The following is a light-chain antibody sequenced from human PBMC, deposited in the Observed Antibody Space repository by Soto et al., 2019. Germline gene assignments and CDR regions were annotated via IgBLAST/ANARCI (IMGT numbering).Light chain of an antibody. J-gene: IGKJ1*01. CDR3: QQYNNWRS. CDR2: DAS. V-gene: IGKV1-5*01. CDR1: RSISSW. Sequence: DIQLTQSPSLLSASVGDRVTITCRASRSISSWLAWYQQKPGKAPKLLIYDASSLESGVPSRFSGSGSGTEFTLTIRSLQSEDFAVYYCQQYNNWRSFGQGTKVDI.